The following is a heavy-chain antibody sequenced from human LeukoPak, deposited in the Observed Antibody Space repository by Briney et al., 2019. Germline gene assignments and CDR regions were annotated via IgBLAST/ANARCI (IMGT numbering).Heavy chain of an antibody. D-gene: IGHD6-13*01. Sequence: TGGSLRLSCAASGFTFDDYAMHWVRQAPGKGLEWVSGTSWNSGSIGYADSVKGRFTISRDNAKNSLYLQMNSLRAEDTALYYCAKDGQLGGSSWFTLYFDYWGQGTLVTVSS. J-gene: IGHJ4*02. CDR1: GFTFDDYA. V-gene: IGHV3-9*01. CDR3: AKDGQLGGSSWFTLYFDY. CDR2: TSWNSGSI.